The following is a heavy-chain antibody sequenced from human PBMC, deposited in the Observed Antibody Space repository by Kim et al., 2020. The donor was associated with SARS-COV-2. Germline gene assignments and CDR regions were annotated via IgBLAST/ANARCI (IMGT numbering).Heavy chain of an antibody. CDR1: GGSINSGGYY. CDR2: IFYSGST. CDR3: TTMIRGAPGWFDP. J-gene: IGHJ5*02. Sequence: TLSLTCTVSGGSINSGGYYWSWIRQHPEKGLEWIGYIFYSGSTYCNPSLKSRVTISVDTSKNQFSLKLSSVTAADTAVYYCTTMIRGAPGWFDPWGQGTLVTVSS. D-gene: IGHD3-10*01. V-gene: IGHV4-31*03.